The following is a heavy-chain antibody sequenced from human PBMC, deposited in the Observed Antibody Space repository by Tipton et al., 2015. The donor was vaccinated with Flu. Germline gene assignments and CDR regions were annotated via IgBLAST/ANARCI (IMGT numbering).Heavy chain of an antibody. J-gene: IGHJ4*02. D-gene: IGHD3-22*01. CDR3: ARYYYDSSGYYYNFDY. CDR2: IYYSGST. V-gene: IGHV4-59*01. CDR1: GGSISSYY. Sequence: TLSLTCTVSGGSISSYYWSWIRQPPGKGLEWIGYIYYSGSTNYNPSLKSRVTISVDTSKNQFSLKLSSVTAADTAVYYCARYYYDSSGYYYNFDYWGQGPLVTVSS.